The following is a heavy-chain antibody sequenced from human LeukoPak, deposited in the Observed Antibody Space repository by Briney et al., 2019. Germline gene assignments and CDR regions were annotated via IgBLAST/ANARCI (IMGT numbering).Heavy chain of an antibody. Sequence: AGGSLRLSCEDSGFTFRSYEMNWVRQAPGKGLEWIAYLSSSGSAFSYADSVKGRFTIARDNAKNSVYLEMNSLRADGTAVYYCARSARLMKGVVEVTALDDWGQGTLVTLSS. D-gene: IGHD3-3*01. CDR2: LSSSGSAF. J-gene: IGHJ4*02. CDR1: GFTFRSYE. CDR3: ARSARLMKGVVEVTALDD. V-gene: IGHV3-48*03.